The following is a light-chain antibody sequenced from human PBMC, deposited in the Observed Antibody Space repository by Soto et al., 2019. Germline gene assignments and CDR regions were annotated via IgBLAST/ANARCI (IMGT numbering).Light chain of an antibody. CDR1: QSLLHSSGQTF. J-gene: IGKJ4*01. CDR3: MQALHLVT. CDR2: LSS. V-gene: IGKV2-28*01. Sequence: EIVMTQSPLSLPVTPGEPASISCRSSQSLLHSSGQTFLDWYLQKPGQPPQLLIYLSSIRASGVPDRFSGSGSGTYFTLKISRVEAEDVGVYYCMQALHLVTFGGGTKVEIK.